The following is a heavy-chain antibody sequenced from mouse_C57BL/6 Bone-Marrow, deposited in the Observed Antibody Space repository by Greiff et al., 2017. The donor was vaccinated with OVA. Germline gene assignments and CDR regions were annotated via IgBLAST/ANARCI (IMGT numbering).Heavy chain of an antibody. CDR3: ARDTTVVDYFDY. J-gene: IGHJ2*01. CDR2: INPSTGGT. D-gene: IGHD1-1*01. Sequence: VQLKQPGAELVKPGASVKISCKASGYSFTGYYMNWVKQSPEKSLEWIGEINPSTGGTTYNQKFKAKATLTVDKSSSTAYMQLKSLTSEDSAVYYCARDTTVVDYFDYWDQGTTLTVSS. CDR1: GYSFTGYY. V-gene: IGHV1-42*01.